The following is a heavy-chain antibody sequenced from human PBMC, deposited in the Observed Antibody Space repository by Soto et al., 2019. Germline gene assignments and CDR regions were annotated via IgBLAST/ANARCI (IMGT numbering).Heavy chain of an antibody. Sequence: QLTLKESGPTLVRPTQTLTPTCTFSGLSLSTSGQGVGWIRQPPGNALEWLGLIYWNDDKRYSPSLKAKLTITKDSSKHQVVLTMTNMDPLDTATYYCAHRPSGWYRFDYWGQGTLVTVSS. CDR1: GLSLSTSGQG. V-gene: IGHV2-5*01. D-gene: IGHD6-19*01. J-gene: IGHJ4*02. CDR3: AHRPSGWYRFDY. CDR2: IYWNDDK.